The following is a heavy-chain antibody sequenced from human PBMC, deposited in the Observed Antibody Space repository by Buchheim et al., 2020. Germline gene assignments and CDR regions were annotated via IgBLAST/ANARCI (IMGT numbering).Heavy chain of an antibody. D-gene: IGHD3-22*01. CDR1: VFTFSNAW. J-gene: IGHJ4*02. CDR3: TTDPFVSYDSSGYIIDY. CDR2: IKSKTDGGTT. V-gene: IGHV3-15*07. Sequence: EVQLVESGGGLVKPGGSLRLSCAASVFTFSNAWMNWVRQSPGKGLECVGRIKSKTDGGTTDYAAPVKGRFTISTDASKNTLYLQMNSLKTEDTAVYYCTTDPFVSYDSSGYIIDYWGQGTL.